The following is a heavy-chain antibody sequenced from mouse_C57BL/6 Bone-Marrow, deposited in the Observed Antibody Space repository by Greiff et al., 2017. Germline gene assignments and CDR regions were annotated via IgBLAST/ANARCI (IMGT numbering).Heavy chain of an antibody. Sequence: QVQLQQSGAELVKPGASVKLSCKASGYTFTEYTIHWVKQRSGQGLEWIGWFYPGSGSIKYNEKFKDKATLTADKSSSTVYMELSRWTSEDSAVYFCARHPYYDYDLYYAMDYWGQGTSVTVSS. D-gene: IGHD2-4*01. CDR2: FYPGSGSI. J-gene: IGHJ4*01. CDR1: GYTFTEYT. CDR3: ARHPYYDYDLYYAMDY. V-gene: IGHV1-62-2*01.